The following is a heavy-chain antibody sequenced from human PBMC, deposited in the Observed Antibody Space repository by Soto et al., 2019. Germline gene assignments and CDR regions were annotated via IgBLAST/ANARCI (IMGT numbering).Heavy chain of an antibody. V-gene: IGHV3-7*01. CDR2: INQDGSER. Sequence: ESGGGLVQPGGSLRLSCDVSGLTFSSYWMSWVRQVPGKGLEWVAIINQDGSERYYVDSVRGRLTISRDNAKNSLYLQMNSLTVEDTAVYYCARDYGRDFDYWGQGALVIVSS. D-gene: IGHD4-17*01. CDR3: ARDYGRDFDY. J-gene: IGHJ4*02. CDR1: GLTFSSYW.